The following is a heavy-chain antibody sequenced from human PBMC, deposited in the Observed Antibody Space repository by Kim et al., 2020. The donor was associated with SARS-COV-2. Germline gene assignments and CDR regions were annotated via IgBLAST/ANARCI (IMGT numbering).Heavy chain of an antibody. V-gene: IGHV3-48*01. CDR3: ARDNPLTAWFDY. Sequence: YYADSGKGRFTISRENAKNSLYLQMNSLGAEDTAVYYCARDNPLTAWFDYWGQGTLVTVSS. J-gene: IGHJ4*02. D-gene: IGHD5-18*01.